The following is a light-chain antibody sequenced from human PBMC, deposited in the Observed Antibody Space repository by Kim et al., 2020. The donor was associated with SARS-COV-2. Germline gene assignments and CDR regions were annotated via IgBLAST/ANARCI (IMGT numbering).Light chain of an antibody. CDR3: QQYNAWPLT. Sequence: VSPGDIATRSCRASQSISSSLAWYQQKPGQAPRLLVYGVSTRAAGIPARFSGSGSGTEFTLTISSLQSEDFAVYYCQQYNAWPLTFGGGTKVDIK. J-gene: IGKJ4*01. CDR1: QSISSS. V-gene: IGKV3-15*01. CDR2: GVS.